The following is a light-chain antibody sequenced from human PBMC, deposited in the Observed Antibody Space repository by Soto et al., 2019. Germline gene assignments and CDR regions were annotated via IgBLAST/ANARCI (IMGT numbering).Light chain of an antibody. Sequence: SYELTQPPSVSAAPGQTARITCGGEKIDSESVHWYQQKPGQAPVLVVFDDNDRPSGIPARFSGSNFGNTATLTISRVEAGDEADYYCKLGHRRRAQQVFGPGTKLTVL. J-gene: IGLJ1*01. CDR3: KLGHRRRAQQV. CDR1: KIDSES. V-gene: IGLV3-21*02. CDR2: DDN.